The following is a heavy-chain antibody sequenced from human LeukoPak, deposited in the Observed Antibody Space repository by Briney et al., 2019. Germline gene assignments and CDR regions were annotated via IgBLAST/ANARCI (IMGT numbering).Heavy chain of an antibody. Sequence: GSLRLSCAASGFTVSSNYMSWVRQAPGKGLEWVSVIYSGGGTYYADSVKGRFTISRHNSKNTLYLQMNSLRAEDTAVYYCARQNYYGSGAIDYWGQGTLVTVSS. J-gene: IGHJ4*02. V-gene: IGHV3-53*04. CDR3: ARQNYYGSGAIDY. CDR1: GFTVSSNY. D-gene: IGHD3-10*01. CDR2: IYSGGGT.